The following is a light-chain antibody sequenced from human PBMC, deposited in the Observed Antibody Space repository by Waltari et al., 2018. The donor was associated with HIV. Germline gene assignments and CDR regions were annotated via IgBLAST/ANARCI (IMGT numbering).Light chain of an antibody. CDR1: QGIRNY. V-gene: IGKV1-27*01. J-gene: IGKJ4*01. CDR2: AAS. Sequence: DTQMTQPPSPLSSSAGDKVTITCRASQGIRNYLAWYQQKPGKIPKLLIYAASTLQSGVPSRFSGSGSGTDFTLTISSLQPEDVATYYCQKYNSAPLTFGGGTKVEIK. CDR3: QKYNSAPLT.